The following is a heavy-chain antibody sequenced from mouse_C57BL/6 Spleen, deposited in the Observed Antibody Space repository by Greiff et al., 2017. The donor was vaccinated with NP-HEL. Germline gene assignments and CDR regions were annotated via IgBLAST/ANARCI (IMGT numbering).Heavy chain of an antibody. CDR2: IYPGGGYT. CDR1: GYTFTNYW. D-gene: IGHD2-2*01. V-gene: IGHV1-63*01. CDR3: ASKGYYGYDEGYFDV. Sequence: QVHVKQSGAELVRPGTSVKMSCKASGYTFTNYWIGWAKQRPGHGLEWIGDIYPGGGYTNYNEKFKGKATLTADKSSSTAYMQFSSLTSEDSAIYYCASKGYYGYDEGYFDVWGTGTTVTVSS. J-gene: IGHJ1*03.